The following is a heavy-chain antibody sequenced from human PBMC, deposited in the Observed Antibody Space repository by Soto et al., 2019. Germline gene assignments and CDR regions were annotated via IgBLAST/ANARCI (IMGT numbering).Heavy chain of an antibody. CDR1: GGSINSGDYY. CDR3: ARAKGLVTVTTSLFDP. V-gene: IGHV4-30-4*01. D-gene: IGHD4-17*01. Sequence: QVQLQESGPGLVKPSQTLSLTCTVSGGSINSGDYYWSWIRQPPGKGLAWIGYISYSGSTYYNPSLKSRVSISADTSKNQFSLKLSSVTAADAAVYYCARAKGLVTVTTSLFDPWGQGTLVTVSS. J-gene: IGHJ5*02. CDR2: ISYSGST.